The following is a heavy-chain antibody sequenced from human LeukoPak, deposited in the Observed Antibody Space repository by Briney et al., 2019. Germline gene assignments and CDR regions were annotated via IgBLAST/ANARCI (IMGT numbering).Heavy chain of an antibody. CDR1: GFTFSSYW. Sequence: GGSLRLSCAASGFTFSSYWMHWVRQAPGKGLEWVSVIYSGGSIYNTNSVKGRFTISRDNSKNTLYLQMNSLRAEDTAVYYCARGAITMVRGWEFDYWGQGTLVAVSS. CDR3: ARGAITMVRGWEFDY. J-gene: IGHJ4*02. V-gene: IGHV3-66*01. CDR2: IYSGGSI. D-gene: IGHD3-10*01.